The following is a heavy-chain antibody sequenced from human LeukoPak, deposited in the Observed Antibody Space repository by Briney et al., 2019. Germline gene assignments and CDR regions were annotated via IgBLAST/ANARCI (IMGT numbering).Heavy chain of an antibody. J-gene: IGHJ3*02. Sequence: PSETLSLTSTVSGGSICSFYWSWMRQPPGKGLEWFGYIYYSGSTNYKPSLKSRVTISVDTSKNQFSLKLRSVTAADTAVYYCARDVSAVAGGGNDAFDIWGQGTMVTVSS. V-gene: IGHV4-59*01. CDR1: GGSICSFY. CDR2: IYYSGST. CDR3: ARDVSAVAGGGNDAFDI. D-gene: IGHD6-19*01.